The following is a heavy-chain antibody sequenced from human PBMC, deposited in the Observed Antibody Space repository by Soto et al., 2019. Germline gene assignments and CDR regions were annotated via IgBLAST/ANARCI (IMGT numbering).Heavy chain of an antibody. J-gene: IGHJ6*02. CDR2: ISGSGGST. CDR1: GFTFSSYA. V-gene: IGHV3-23*01. CDR3: AKLRCSSTSCYGGMDV. D-gene: IGHD2-2*01. Sequence: GGSLRLSCAASGFTFSSYAMSWVRQAPGKGLEWVSAISGSGGSTYYADSVKGRFTRSRDKSKNTLYLQMNSLRAEDTAVYYCAKLRCSSTSCYGGMDVWGQGTTVTVSS.